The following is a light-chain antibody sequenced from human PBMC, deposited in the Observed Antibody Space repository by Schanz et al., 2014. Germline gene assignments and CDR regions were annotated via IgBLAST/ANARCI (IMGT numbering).Light chain of an antibody. CDR2: DAS. J-gene: IGKJ4*01. CDR1: QSVNGRF. V-gene: IGKV3-20*01. CDR3: QQYDDYPLT. Sequence: EIVLTQSPGTLSLSPGERATLSCRASQSVNGRFLAWYQQKPGQAPRLLIYDASNRATGIPARFSGSGSGTDFTLTISSLQPDDFASYYCQQYDDYPLTFGGGTKVEIK.